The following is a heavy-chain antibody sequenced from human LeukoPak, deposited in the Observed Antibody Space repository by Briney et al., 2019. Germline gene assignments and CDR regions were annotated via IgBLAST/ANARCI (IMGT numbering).Heavy chain of an antibody. Sequence: PGGSLRLSCATSGFTFSNAWMSWVRQAPGKGLEWIGRMKSKTSGGTADYAAPVKGRFSSSRDDSKSIVYLQMNSLKIEDTAVYYCLREGRENSESFYIRGDYWGQGTLVTVSS. CDR3: LREGRENSESFYIRGDY. D-gene: IGHD3-10*01. CDR1: GFTFSNAW. V-gene: IGHV3-15*01. CDR2: MKSKTSGGTA. J-gene: IGHJ4*02.